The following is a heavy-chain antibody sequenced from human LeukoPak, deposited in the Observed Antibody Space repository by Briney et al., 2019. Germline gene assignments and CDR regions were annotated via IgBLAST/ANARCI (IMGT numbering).Heavy chain of an antibody. J-gene: IGHJ4*02. CDR3: SRVAPLYDILTAPTYYFDY. CDR1: GGSISSSSYY. V-gene: IGHV4-39*07. CDR2: IYSGGSS. D-gene: IGHD3-9*01. Sequence: SETLSLTCTVSGGSISSSSYYWGWIRQPPGKELEWIGSIYSGGSSYYNPSLKSRVTISVDTSNNQFSLKVNSVTAADTAVYYCSRVAPLYDILTAPTYYFDYWGQGTLVTVSS.